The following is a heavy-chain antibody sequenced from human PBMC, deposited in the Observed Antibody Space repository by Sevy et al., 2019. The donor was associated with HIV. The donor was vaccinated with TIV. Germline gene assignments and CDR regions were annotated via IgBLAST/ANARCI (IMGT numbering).Heavy chain of an antibody. D-gene: IGHD6-19*01. CDR3: AKEGDSSGWYGGAYYFDY. V-gene: IGHV3-23*01. CDR1: GFTFSSYA. Sequence: GGSLRLSWAASGFTFSSYAMSWVRQAPGKGLEWVSAISGSGGSTYYADSVKGRFTISRDNSKNTLYLQMNSLRAEDTAVYYCAKEGDSSGWYGGAYYFDYWGQGTLVTVSS. J-gene: IGHJ4*02. CDR2: ISGSGGST.